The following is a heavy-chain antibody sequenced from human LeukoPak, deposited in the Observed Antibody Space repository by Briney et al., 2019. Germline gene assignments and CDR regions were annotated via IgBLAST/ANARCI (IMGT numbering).Heavy chain of an antibody. CDR3: AKVMDILTEVDAHGAFDI. Sequence: GGSLRLSCAASGFTFDDYAMHWVRQAPGKGLEWVSGISWNSGSIGYADSVRGRFTISRDNAKNSLYLQMNSLRAEDMALYYCAKVMDILTEVDAHGAFDIWGQGTMVTVSS. CDR1: GFTFDDYA. V-gene: IGHV3-9*03. CDR2: ISWNSGSI. D-gene: IGHD3-9*01. J-gene: IGHJ3*02.